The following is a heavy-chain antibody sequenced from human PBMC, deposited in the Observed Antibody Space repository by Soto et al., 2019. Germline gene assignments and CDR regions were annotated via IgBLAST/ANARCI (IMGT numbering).Heavy chain of an antibody. V-gene: IGHV3-48*03. D-gene: IGHD2-2*01. J-gene: IGHJ4*02. CDR1: GFTFSSYE. CDR2: ISSSGSTI. CDR3: AREVGSGWEEDIVVVPAAYFDY. Sequence: GGSLRLSCAASGFTFSSYEMNWVRQAPGKGLEWVSYISSSGSTIYYADSVKGRFTISRDNAKNSLYLQMNSLRAEDTAVYYCAREVGSGWEEDIVVVPAAYFDYWGQGTLVTVSS.